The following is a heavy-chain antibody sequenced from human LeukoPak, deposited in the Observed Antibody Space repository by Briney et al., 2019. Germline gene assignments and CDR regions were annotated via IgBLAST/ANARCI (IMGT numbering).Heavy chain of an antibody. D-gene: IGHD2-15*01. CDR2: ISASGGST. V-gene: IGHV3-23*01. CDR3: AKRYCSGGSCYSGD. CDR1: GFTFGSPA. Sequence: GGSLRLSCAGSGFTFGSPAMSWVRQAPGKGLEWVSAISASGGSTYYADSVKGRFTISRDNSKSSVYLQMSSLRVEDTAVYSCAKRYCSGGSCYSGDWGQGTLVTVSP. J-gene: IGHJ4*02.